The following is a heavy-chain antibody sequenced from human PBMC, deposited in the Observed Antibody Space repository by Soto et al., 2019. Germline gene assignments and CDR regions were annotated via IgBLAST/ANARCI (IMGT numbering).Heavy chain of an antibody. D-gene: IGHD3-22*01. Sequence: VKVSCKVSGYTLTELSMHWVRQAPGKGLEWMGGFDPEDGETIYAQKFQGRVTMTEDTSTDTAYMELSSLRSEDTAVYYCATDRLRYYDSSGYSYAFDIWGQGTMVTVSS. V-gene: IGHV1-24*01. CDR1: GYTLTELS. CDR3: ATDRLRYYDSSGYSYAFDI. CDR2: FDPEDGET. J-gene: IGHJ3*02.